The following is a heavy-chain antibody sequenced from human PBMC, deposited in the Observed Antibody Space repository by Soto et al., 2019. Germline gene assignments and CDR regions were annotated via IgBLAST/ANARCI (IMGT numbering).Heavy chain of an antibody. D-gene: IGHD3-3*01. CDR1: GFTFSSYG. J-gene: IGHJ6*02. Sequence: GGSLSLSCAASGFTFSSYGMHWVRQGPGKGLEWVAVIWYDGSNKYYADSVKGRFTISRDNSKNTLYLQMNSLRAEDTAVYYCARVKLGVRFLEWSDYYGMDVWGQGTTVTVSS. V-gene: IGHV3-33*01. CDR2: IWYDGSNK. CDR3: ARVKLGVRFLEWSDYYGMDV.